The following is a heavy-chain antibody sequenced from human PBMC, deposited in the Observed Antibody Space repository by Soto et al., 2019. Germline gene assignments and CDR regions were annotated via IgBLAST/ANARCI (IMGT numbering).Heavy chain of an antibody. CDR2: INAGNGNT. D-gene: IGHD2-21*01. CDR3: ARATWVKGMDV. CDR1: GYTFTSYA. V-gene: IGHV1-3*01. Sequence: QVQLVQSGAEVKKPGASVKVSCKASGYTFTSYAMHWVRQAPGQRLEWMGWINAGNGNTKYSQKFQGRVAITRDTSASTAYMELSSLRSEDTAVYYCARATWVKGMDVWGQGTTVTVSS. J-gene: IGHJ6*02.